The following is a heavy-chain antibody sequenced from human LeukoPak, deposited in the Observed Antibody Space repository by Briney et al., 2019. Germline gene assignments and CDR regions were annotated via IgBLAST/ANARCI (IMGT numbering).Heavy chain of an antibody. CDR3: ARDYPGWYGTYYFDY. V-gene: IGHV3-48*03. J-gene: IGHJ4*02. CDR1: GFTFSSYE. D-gene: IGHD6-19*01. Sequence: GGSLRLSCAASGFTFSSYEMNWVRQAPGKGLEWVSYISSSGSTIYYAYSVKGRFTISTDNAKNSLYLQMNSLRAEDTAVYYCARDYPGWYGTYYFDYWGQGTLVTVSS. CDR2: ISSSGSTI.